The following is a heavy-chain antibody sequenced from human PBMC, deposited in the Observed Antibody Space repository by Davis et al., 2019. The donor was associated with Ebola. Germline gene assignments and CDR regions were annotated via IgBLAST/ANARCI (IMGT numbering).Heavy chain of an antibody. CDR1: GFTFSSYA. J-gene: IGHJ5*02. CDR3: ACSWYLIEPWTFDP. CDR2: LSGSGDST. Sequence: GESLKISCAASGFTFSSYAINWVRQAPEKGLEWVSVLSGSGDSTYYADSVKGRFTISRDNSKNTLYLQMNSLRAEDTAVYYCACSWYLIEPWTFDPWGQGTLVTVSS. V-gene: IGHV3-23*01. D-gene: IGHD6-13*01.